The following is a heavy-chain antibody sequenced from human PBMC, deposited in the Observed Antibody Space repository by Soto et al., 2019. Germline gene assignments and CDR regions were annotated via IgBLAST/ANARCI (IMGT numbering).Heavy chain of an antibody. CDR2: IYWDDDQ. D-gene: IGHD2-2*01. J-gene: IGHJ3*01. Sequence: QITLKESGPTLVKPTQTLTLTCTFSVFSLSTDGVGVGWIRQPPGKALEWLALIYWDDDQRDSPSLKTRLTITKDTSKNQVVLTMTNMDPVDTATYYCAHAYGGTSWPNDAFDVWGQGTVVTVSS. CDR3: AHAYGGTSWPNDAFDV. CDR1: VFSLSTDGVG. V-gene: IGHV2-5*02.